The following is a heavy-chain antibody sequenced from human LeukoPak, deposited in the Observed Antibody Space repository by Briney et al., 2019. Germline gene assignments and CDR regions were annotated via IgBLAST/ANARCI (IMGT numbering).Heavy chain of an antibody. V-gene: IGHV4-30-4*08. J-gene: IGHJ6*03. D-gene: IGHD3-3*01. CDR3: ALNYDFWSGYNSTYYYYYYMDV. Sequence: SETLSLTCTVSGGSISSGDYYWSWIRQPPGKGLEWIGYIYYSGGTYYNPSLKSRVTISVDTSKNQFSLKLSSVTAADTAVYYCALNYDFWSGYNSTYYYYYYMDVWGKGTTVTVSS. CDR2: IYYSGGT. CDR1: GGSISSGDYY.